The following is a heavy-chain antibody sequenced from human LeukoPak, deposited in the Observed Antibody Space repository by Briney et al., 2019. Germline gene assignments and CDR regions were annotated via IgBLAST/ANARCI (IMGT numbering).Heavy chain of an antibody. CDR3: AKESDFWSGSPNWFDP. CDR1: GFTFNNCA. CDR2: ISGSGGST. Sequence: PGGSLRLSCAASGFTFNNCAMSWVRQAPGKGLEWVSAISGSGGSTYYADSVKGRFTISRDNSKNTLYLQMNSLRAEDTAVYYCAKESDFWSGSPNWFDPRGQGTLVTVSS. D-gene: IGHD3-3*01. J-gene: IGHJ5*02. V-gene: IGHV3-23*01.